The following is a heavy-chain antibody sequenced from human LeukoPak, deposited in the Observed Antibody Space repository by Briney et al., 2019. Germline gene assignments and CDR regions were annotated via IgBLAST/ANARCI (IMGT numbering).Heavy chain of an antibody. CDR1: GFTFSSYG. CDR3: ARDEMRYFDWLLYHFDY. Sequence: GRSLRLSCAASGFTFSSYGMHWVRQAPGKGLEWVAVIWYDGSNKYYADSVKGRFTISRDNSKNTLYLQMNSLRAEDTAVYYCARDEMRYFDWLLYHFDYRGQGTLVTVSS. CDR2: IWYDGSNK. D-gene: IGHD3-9*01. J-gene: IGHJ4*02. V-gene: IGHV3-33*01.